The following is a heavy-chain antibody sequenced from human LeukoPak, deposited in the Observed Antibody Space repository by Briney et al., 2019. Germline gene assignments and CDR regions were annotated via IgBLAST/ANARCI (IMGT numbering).Heavy chain of an antibody. CDR2: INSDGNNR. CDR3: ATSEWELHSDY. J-gene: IGHJ4*02. V-gene: IGHV3-74*01. Sequence: GGSLRLSCAASGFTFSSYWMHWVRQAPGKGLLWVSLINSDGNNRGYADSVKGRFTVSRDNSKNTLYLQMNSLRAEDTAVYYCATSEWELHSDYWGQGTLVTVSS. D-gene: IGHD1-7*01. CDR1: GFTFSSYW.